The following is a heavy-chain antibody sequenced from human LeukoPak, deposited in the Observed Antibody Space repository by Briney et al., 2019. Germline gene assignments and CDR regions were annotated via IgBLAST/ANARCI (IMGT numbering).Heavy chain of an antibody. J-gene: IGHJ4*02. CDR1: GFTFTIYS. CDR2: ISSSSSSYI. CDR3: VKDIPLDY. V-gene: IGHV3-21*01. Sequence: PGRSLRLSCAPSGFTFTIYSMNWVRQAPGKGLEWVSFISSSSSSYIYYADSVKGRFTISRDNSKNTLYLHINSLKAEDTAVYYFVKDIPLDYWGRGTLVIVSS.